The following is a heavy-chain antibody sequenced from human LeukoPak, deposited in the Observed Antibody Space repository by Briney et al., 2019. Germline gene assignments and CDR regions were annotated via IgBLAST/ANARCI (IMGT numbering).Heavy chain of an antibody. Sequence: GGSLRLSCAASGFTFTTYGMHWVRQAPGKGLEWVAIIWYDGSNKYYADSVKGRFTISRDNSKNTLYLQMNSLRAEDTAVYYCARGRGDYGDYPDYWGQGTLVTVSS. CDR1: GFTFTTYG. CDR3: ARGRGDYGDYPDY. V-gene: IGHV3-30*02. J-gene: IGHJ4*02. CDR2: IWYDGSNK. D-gene: IGHD4-17*01.